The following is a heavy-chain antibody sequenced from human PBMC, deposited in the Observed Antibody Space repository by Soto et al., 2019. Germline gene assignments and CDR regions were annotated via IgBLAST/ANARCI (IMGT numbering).Heavy chain of an antibody. J-gene: IGHJ4*02. V-gene: IGHV4-61*01. CDR2: IYYSGST. CDR3: ARDVAQLGPKDY. D-gene: IGHD5-18*01. CDR1: GSSVSSGSYY. Sequence: SETLSLTCTVSGSSVSSGSYYWSWIRQPPGKGLEWIGYIYYSGSTNYNPSLKSRVTISVDTSKNQFSLKLSSVTAADTAVYYCARDVAQLGPKDYWGQGTLVTVSS.